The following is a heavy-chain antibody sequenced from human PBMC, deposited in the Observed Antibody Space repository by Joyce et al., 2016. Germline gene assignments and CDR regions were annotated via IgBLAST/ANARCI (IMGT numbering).Heavy chain of an antibody. J-gene: IGHJ5*02. V-gene: IGHV4-61*01. CDR2: IYHSGST. CDR1: GGSVTSGSYY. Sequence: QVQLQESGPGLVRPSETLSLTCTVSGGSVTSGSYYWSWIRQSPGKGLEWIGYIYHSGSTNYNPSPKSRVTISIDTSKNQFSLRLNSVTAADTAVYYCARHYWLDPWGQGTLVTVSS. CDR3: ARHYWLDP.